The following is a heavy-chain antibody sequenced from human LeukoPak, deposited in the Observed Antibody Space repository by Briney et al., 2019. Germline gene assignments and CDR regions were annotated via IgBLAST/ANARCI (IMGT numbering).Heavy chain of an antibody. CDR2: IKQDGSEK. D-gene: IGHD5-18*01. V-gene: IGHV3-7*03. CDR3: ARCGVDTARLPFDP. J-gene: IGHJ5*02. Sequence: GGSLRLSCAASGFTFSSYWMSWVRQAPGKGLEWVANIKQDGSEKYYVDSVKGRFTISRDNAKNSLYLQMSSLRSEDTAVYYCARCGVDTARLPFDPWGQGTLVTVSS. CDR1: GFTFSSYW.